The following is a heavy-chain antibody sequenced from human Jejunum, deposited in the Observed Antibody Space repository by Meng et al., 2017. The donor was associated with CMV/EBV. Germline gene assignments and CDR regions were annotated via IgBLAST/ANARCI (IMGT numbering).Heavy chain of an antibody. CDR3: VKGYGMDV. V-gene: IGHV3-23*01. Sequence: SCAASGFTFGNYLMGWVRQAPGRGLVWVSSFGGRGNSTFYADSVKGRFTISRDNSRNTLYLQMNSLRAEDTAVYYCVKGYGMDVWGQGTTVTVSS. CDR1: GFTFGNYL. J-gene: IGHJ6*02. CDR2: FGGRGNST.